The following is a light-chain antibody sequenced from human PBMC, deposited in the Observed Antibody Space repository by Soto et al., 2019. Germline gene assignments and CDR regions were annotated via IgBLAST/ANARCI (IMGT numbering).Light chain of an antibody. Sequence: EIVLTQSQGTLSLSPGERATLSCRASQSVNSSYLAWHQQKPGQAPSHLIHDASSRATGIPDRVSGTGSGTVFTLTISRVEPEDFAVYYCQQYGRSPCTFGQGTKLEI. CDR3: QQYGRSPCT. CDR2: DAS. CDR1: QSVNSSY. J-gene: IGKJ2*02. V-gene: IGKV3-20*01.